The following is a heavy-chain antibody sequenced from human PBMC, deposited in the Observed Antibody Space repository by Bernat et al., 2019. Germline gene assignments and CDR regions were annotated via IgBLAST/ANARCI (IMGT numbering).Heavy chain of an antibody. Sequence: QVQLVESGGGVVQPGRSLRLSCAASGFTFSSYAMHWVRQAPGKGLEWVAVISYDGSNKYYADSVKGRFTISRDNSKNTLYLQMNSLRAEDTAVYYCARDEVSSGWVNYCYYGMDVWGRGTTVTVSS. V-gene: IGHV3-30-3*01. J-gene: IGHJ6*02. CDR3: ARDEVSSGWVNYCYYGMDV. D-gene: IGHD6-19*01. CDR2: ISYDGSNK. CDR1: GFTFSSYA.